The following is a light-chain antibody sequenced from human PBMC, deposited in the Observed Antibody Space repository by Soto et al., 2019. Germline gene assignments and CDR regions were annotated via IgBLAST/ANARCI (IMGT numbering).Light chain of an antibody. CDR3: QEYDGAPIT. J-gene: IGKJ5*01. V-gene: IGKV3-20*01. CDR1: QNIYYN. Sequence: TQDLVTTYVSPRDCASLSCRASQNIYYNVAWYQHRPGQAPRLVIFDASNRASGMPERFSGSGSGTDFTLTIARLEPEDFAVYYCQEYDGAPITFGLGTRLEIK. CDR2: DAS.